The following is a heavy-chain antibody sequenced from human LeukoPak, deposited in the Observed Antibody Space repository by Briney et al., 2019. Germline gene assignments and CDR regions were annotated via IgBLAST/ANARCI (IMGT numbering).Heavy chain of an antibody. Sequence: GGSLRLSCAASGFTFDDYGMSWVRQAPGKGLEWVSGINWNGGSTGYADSVKGRFTISRDNAKNSLYLQMSSLRAEDTALYYCARDGFTIFGVVTYFDYWGQGTLVTVSS. CDR2: INWNGGST. CDR1: GFTFDDYG. CDR3: ARDGFTIFGVVTYFDY. V-gene: IGHV3-20*04. D-gene: IGHD3-3*01. J-gene: IGHJ4*02.